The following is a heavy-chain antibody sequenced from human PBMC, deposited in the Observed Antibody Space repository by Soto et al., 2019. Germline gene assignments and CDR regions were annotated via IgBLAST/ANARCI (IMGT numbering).Heavy chain of an antibody. J-gene: IGHJ1*01. CDR3: ARDSSALWEPVQYLQH. Sequence: GGSLRLSCEASGFSFSSYSMNWVRQAPGKGLEWVSFISSGTSYKYYADSVKGRFTISRDNTKNSLYLQMNSLRAEDTAVYYCARDSSALWEPVQYLQHSGQVTQVTVSS. CDR2: ISSGTSYK. CDR1: GFSFSSYS. V-gene: IGHV3-21*01. D-gene: IGHD1-26*01.